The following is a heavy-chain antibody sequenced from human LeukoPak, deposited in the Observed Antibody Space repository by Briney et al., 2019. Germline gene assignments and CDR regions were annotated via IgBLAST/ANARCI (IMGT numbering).Heavy chain of an antibody. CDR1: GFIVSDHY. CDR2: TRNKPNSYTT. J-gene: IGHJ4*02. V-gene: IGHV3-72*01. CDR3: ARVRGDDKYSSGWYLDY. Sequence: GGSLRLSRAASGFIVSDHYMDWVRQAPGKGLEWVGRTRNKPNSYTTEYAASVKGRFTISRDDSKDLVYLQMSSLKTEDTAVYYCARVRGDDKYSSGWYLDYWGQGTLVTVSS. D-gene: IGHD6-19*01.